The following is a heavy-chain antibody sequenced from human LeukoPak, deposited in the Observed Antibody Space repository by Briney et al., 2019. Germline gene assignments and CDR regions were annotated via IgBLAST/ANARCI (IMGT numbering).Heavy chain of an antibody. V-gene: IGHV3-21*01. CDR1: GFTFSSYS. Sequence: PGGSLRLSCAASGFTFSSYSMNWVRQAPGKGLEWVSSISSSSSSYIYYADSVKGRFTISRDNAKNSLYLQMNSLRAEDTAVYYCARGGTVTSTLYYYGMDVWGQGTTVTVSS. CDR2: ISSSSSSYI. J-gene: IGHJ6*02. CDR3: ARGGTVTSTLYYYGMDV. D-gene: IGHD4-17*01.